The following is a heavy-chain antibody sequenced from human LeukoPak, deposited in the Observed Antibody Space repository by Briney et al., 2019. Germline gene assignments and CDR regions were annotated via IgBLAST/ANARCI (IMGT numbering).Heavy chain of an antibody. CDR3: ASFATDKQTDY. Sequence: SQTLSLTCAISGDSVSSKSAAWNWIRQSPSGGLEWLGRTFYRSKWHNDYALSVKSRITINPDTSKNRLSLQLRSVTPEDTAVYYCASFATDKQTDYWGQGTLVTVSS. CDR2: TFYRSKWHN. D-gene: IGHD1-1*01. CDR1: GDSVSSKSAA. J-gene: IGHJ4*02. V-gene: IGHV6-1*01.